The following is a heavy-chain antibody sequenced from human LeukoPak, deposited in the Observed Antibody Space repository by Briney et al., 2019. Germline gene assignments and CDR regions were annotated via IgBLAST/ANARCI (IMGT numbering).Heavy chain of an antibody. CDR2: IQYDGSHE. D-gene: IGHD3-9*01. CDR3: AKDLFF. Sequence: GGSLRLSCAAPGFTFSTSDMHWVRQAPGKGLEWVSFIQYDGSHENYSDSVKGRSTISRDNSRNTLYLQMYSLRPDDTAVYYCAKDLFFWGQGTVVTVSS. CDR1: GFTFSTSD. J-gene: IGHJ3*01. V-gene: IGHV3-30*02.